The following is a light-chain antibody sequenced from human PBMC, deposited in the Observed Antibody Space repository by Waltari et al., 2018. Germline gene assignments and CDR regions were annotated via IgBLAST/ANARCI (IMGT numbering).Light chain of an antibody. CDR1: QSVLYSSNNKNY. CDR2: WAP. J-gene: IGKJ2*01. Sequence: DIVMTQSPDSLAVSLGERATINCKSSQSVLYSSNNKNYLAWYQQKPGQPPKLLIYWAPTRESGVPDRFSGSGSGTDFTLTISSLQAEDVAVYYCQQYYSTQTFGQGTKLEIK. CDR3: QQYYSTQT. V-gene: IGKV4-1*01.